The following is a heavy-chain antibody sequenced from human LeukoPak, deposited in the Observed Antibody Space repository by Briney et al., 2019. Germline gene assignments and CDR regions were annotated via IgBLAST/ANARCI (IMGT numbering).Heavy chain of an antibody. Sequence: ASVKVSCKASGYTFTNYGFNWVRQAPGQGLEWMGNSAYNGNTNYAQKFQDRVTMTTDTSTSTAHMELRSLRSDDTAVYYCARYNSMFRGVTTSDYWGQGTLVTVSS. CDR2: SAYNGNT. CDR1: GYTFTNYG. J-gene: IGHJ4*02. D-gene: IGHD3-10*01. CDR3: ARYNSMFRGVTTSDY. V-gene: IGHV1-18*01.